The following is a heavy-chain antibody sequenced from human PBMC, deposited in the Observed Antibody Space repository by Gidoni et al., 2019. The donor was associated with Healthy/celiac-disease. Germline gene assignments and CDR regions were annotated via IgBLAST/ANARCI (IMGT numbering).Heavy chain of an antibody. CDR1: GGTFSSYA. CDR3: AKSRGMFIASWFDP. V-gene: IGHV1-69*12. CDR2: IIPIFGTA. J-gene: IGHJ5*02. D-gene: IGHD3-16*01. Sequence: QVQLVQSGAEVKKPGSSVKVYCKAAGGTFSSYAISRVRQAPGQGLEWMGGIIPIFGTAHYAPQFQGIVTLTADESTSTAYMELSSLRSEDTAVYYCAKSRGMFIASWFDPWGQGTLVTVSS.